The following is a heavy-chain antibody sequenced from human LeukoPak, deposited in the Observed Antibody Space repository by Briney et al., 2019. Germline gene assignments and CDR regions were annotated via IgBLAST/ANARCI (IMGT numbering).Heavy chain of an antibody. V-gene: IGHV5-51*01. Sequence: GESLKISCKGSGYSFTSHWIGWVRQMPGTGLEWMGIIYPADSDTRYSPSFQGQVTISADKSISTAYLQWSSLKASDTAMYYCARQGAVTTYAFDIWGQGTMVTVSS. CDR2: IYPADSDT. D-gene: IGHD4-17*01. CDR1: GYSFTSHW. J-gene: IGHJ3*02. CDR3: ARQGAVTTYAFDI.